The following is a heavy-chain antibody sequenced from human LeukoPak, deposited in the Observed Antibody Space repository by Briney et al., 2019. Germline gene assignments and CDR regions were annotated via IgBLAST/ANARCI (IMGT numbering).Heavy chain of an antibody. CDR3: ARGEIVITFGSSRPGDAYI. CDR2: INAGSGNT. D-gene: IGHD3-16*01. J-gene: IGHJ3*02. Sequence: GASVKVSCKAFGYSFTRYAMHWVRQAPGQRLEWMGWINAGSGNTKYSQKFQGRVTITRDTSASTVYMELSSLRSEDTAVYYCARGEIVITFGSSRPGDAYIWGQGTMVTVSS. CDR1: GYSFTRYA. V-gene: IGHV1-3*01.